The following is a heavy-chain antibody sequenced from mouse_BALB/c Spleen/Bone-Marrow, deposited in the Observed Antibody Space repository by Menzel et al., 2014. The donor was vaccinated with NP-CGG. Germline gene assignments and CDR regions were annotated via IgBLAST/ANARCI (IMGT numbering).Heavy chain of an antibody. CDR1: GFSLTGYG. CDR2: IWGDGST. CDR3: ARTLGHYAMDY. D-gene: IGHD4-1*01. J-gene: IGHJ4*01. V-gene: IGHV2-6-7*01. Sequence: VQLQQSGPGLVAPSQRLSITCTVSGFSLTGYGLNWVRQPPGKGLEWLGMIWGDGSTDYNSALKSRLSISKDNSKSQVFLKMNSLQTDDTARYYCARTLGHYAMDYWGQGTSVTVSS.